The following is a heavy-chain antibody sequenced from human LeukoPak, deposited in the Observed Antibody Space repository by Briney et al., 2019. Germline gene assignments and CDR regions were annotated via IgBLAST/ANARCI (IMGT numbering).Heavy chain of an antibody. V-gene: IGHV1-2*02. J-gene: IGHJ4*02. D-gene: IGHD4/OR15-4a*01. Sequence: ASVKVSCKASGYTFTGYYMHWVRQAPGQGLEWMGWINPNSGGTNYAQKFQGRVTITADKSTSTAYMELSSLRSEDTAVYYCAREEDYGRYFDYWGQGTLVTVSS. CDR2: INPNSGGT. CDR3: AREEDYGRYFDY. CDR1: GYTFTGYY.